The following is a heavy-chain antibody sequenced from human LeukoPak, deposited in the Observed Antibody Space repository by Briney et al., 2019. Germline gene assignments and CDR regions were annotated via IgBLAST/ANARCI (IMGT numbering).Heavy chain of an antibody. D-gene: IGHD2-2*01. CDR3: ARVVVPAATYDAFDI. J-gene: IGHJ3*02. Sequence: SVKVSCKASRGTFISYAISWVRQAPGQGLEWMEGIIPIFGTANYAQKFQGRVTITADESTSTAYMELSSLRSEDTAVYYCARVVVPAATYDAFDIWGQGTMVTVSS. CDR1: RGTFISYA. V-gene: IGHV1-69*01. CDR2: IIPIFGTA.